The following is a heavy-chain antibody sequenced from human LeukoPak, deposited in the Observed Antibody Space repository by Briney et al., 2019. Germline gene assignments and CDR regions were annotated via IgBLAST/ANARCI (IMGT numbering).Heavy chain of an antibody. J-gene: IGHJ4*02. Sequence: GESLKISCHGSGYIFTNYWIAWVRQMPGKGLEWMGIIYPGDSDTRYSPSFQSQVTISADKSISTAYLQWSSLKASDTAVYYCARHRSSWSEFDYWGQGTLVTVSS. V-gene: IGHV5-51*01. CDR1: GYIFTNYW. D-gene: IGHD6-13*01. CDR3: ARHRSSWSEFDY. CDR2: IYPGDSDT.